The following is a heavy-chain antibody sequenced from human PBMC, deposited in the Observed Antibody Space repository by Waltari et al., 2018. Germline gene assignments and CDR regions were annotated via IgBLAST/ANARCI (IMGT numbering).Heavy chain of an antibody. J-gene: IGHJ4*02. D-gene: IGHD5-18*01. V-gene: IGHV1-69*01. Sequence: QVQLVQSGAEVKKPGSSVKVSCKASGGTFSIYAISLVGQAPGQGLEWRGGIIPIFGTANYAQKFQGRVTITADESTSTAYMELSSLRSEDTAVYYCASNTAMARTQYYFDYWGQGTLVTVSS. CDR1: GGTFSIYA. CDR2: IIPIFGTA. CDR3: ASNTAMARTQYYFDY.